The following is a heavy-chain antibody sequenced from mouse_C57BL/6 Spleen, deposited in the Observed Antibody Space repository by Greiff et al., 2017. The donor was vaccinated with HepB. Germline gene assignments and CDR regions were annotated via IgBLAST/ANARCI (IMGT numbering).Heavy chain of an antibody. CDR1: GFTFSSYG. V-gene: IGHV5-6*02. D-gene: IGHD2-4*01. J-gene: IGHJ4*01. Sequence: EVKVVESGGDLVKPGGSLKLSCAASGFTFSSYGMSWVRQTPDKRLEWVATISSGGSYTYYPDSVKGRFTISRDNAKNTLYLQMSSLKSEDTARYYCARRGDYGSMGYWGQGTSVTVSS. CDR2: ISSGGSYT. CDR3: ARRGDYGSMGY.